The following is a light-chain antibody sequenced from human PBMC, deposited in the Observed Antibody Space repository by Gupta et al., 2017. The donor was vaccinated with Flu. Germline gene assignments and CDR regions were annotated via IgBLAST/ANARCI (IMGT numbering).Light chain of an antibody. CDR1: QGISSW. CDR3: QQANSFPIT. CDR2: AAS. Sequence: IQMPQSPSSVSASVGDRVTITCRARQGISSWLAWYQQRTGKAPKLLSYAASCLQSGVPSRFSCSGSGTKFTLTLSSLQPEVFATDYCQQANSFPITCGQGTRLGIK. V-gene: IGKV1-12*01. J-gene: IGKJ5*01.